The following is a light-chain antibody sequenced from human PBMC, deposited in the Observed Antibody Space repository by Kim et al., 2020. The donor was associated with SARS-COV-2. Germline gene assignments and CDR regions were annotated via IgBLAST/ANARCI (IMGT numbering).Light chain of an antibody. J-gene: IGKJ2*03. CDR3: QQYGSSPPYS. Sequence: ELVLTQSPGTLSLSPGERATLSCRASQSLNSNYLAWYQQKIGQAPRLLIFGASRRATGIPDRFSGSGSGTDFTLTISRLEPEDFAVYYCQQYGSSPPYSFGQGTKLEI. V-gene: IGKV3-20*01. CDR2: GAS. CDR1: QSLNSNY.